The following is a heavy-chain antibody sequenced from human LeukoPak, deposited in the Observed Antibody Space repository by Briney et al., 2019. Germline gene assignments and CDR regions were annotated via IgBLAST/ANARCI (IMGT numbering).Heavy chain of an antibody. V-gene: IGHV3-74*03. D-gene: IGHD1-26*01. J-gene: IGHJ4*02. CDR3: AREARVGGALQY. CDR2: INPDGSIR. CDR1: GLTFSTYW. Sequence: GGSLRLSCAASGLTFSTYWMHWVRQAPGKGLAWVARINPDGSIRTYANSVQGRVTISRDTAKDTLFLQMNSLRAEDTAVYYCAREARVGGALQYWGQGTPGTVSS.